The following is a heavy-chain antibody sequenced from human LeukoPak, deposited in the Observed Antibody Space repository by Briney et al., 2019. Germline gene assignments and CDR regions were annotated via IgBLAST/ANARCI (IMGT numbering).Heavy chain of an antibody. V-gene: IGHV3-23*01. CDR1: GFTFSSYA. Sequence: GGSLRLSCAASGFTFSSYAMSWVRQAPGKGLEWVSAISGSGGSTYYADSVKGRFTISRDNSKNTLYLQMNSLRAEDTAVYYCAKEGTHIAAAGLKPIHAFDIWGQGTMVTVSS. CDR3: AKEGTHIAAAGLKPIHAFDI. D-gene: IGHD6-13*01. CDR2: ISGSGGST. J-gene: IGHJ3*02.